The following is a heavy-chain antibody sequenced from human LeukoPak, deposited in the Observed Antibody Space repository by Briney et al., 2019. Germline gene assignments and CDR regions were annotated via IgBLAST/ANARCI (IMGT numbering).Heavy chain of an antibody. D-gene: IGHD3-9*01. V-gene: IGHV1-58*01. CDR2: IVVGSGNT. J-gene: IGHJ5*02. CDR1: GFTFTSPA. CDR3: AARYFDWLSPPFDP. Sequence: GASVKVSCKASGFTFTSPAVQWVRQARGQRLEWIGWIVVGSGNTNYAQKFQERVTITRDMSTSTAYMELSSLRSEDTAVYYCAARYFDWLSPPFDPWGQGTLVTVSS.